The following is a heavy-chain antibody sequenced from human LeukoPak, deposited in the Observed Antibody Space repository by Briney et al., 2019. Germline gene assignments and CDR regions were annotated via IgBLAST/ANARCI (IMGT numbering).Heavy chain of an antibody. Sequence: SETLSLTCAVYGGSFSGYYWSWIRQPPGKGLEWIGEINHSGSTNYNPSLKSRVTISVDTSNNQFSLRLSSVTAADTAVYYCARRLYSSGHDAFDIWGQGTMVTVSS. J-gene: IGHJ3*02. CDR3: ARRLYSSGHDAFDI. CDR2: INHSGST. CDR1: GGSFSGYY. D-gene: IGHD6-19*01. V-gene: IGHV4-34*01.